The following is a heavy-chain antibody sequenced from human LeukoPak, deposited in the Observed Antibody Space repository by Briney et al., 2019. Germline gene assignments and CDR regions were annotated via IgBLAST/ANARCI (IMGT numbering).Heavy chain of an antibody. V-gene: IGHV4-34*01. CDR3: ARVGSEYSGSLPRDY. D-gene: IGHD1-26*01. J-gene: IGHJ4*02. CDR1: GGSFSGYY. CDR2: INHSGST. Sequence: SETLSLTCAVYGGSFSGYYWSWIRQPPGKGLEWIGEINHSGSTNYNPSLKSRVTISVDTSKSQFSLKLSSVTAADTAVYYCARVGSEYSGSLPRDYWGQGTLVTVSS.